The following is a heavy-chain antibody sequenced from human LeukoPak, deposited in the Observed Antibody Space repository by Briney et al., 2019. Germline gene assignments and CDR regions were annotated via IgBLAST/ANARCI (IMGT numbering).Heavy chain of an antibody. Sequence: ASVKVSCKASGYTFTGYYMHWVRQAPGQGLEWMGWINPNSGGTNYAQKFQGRATMTRDTSISTAYMELSRLRSDDTAVYYCARAPRGYSYGSYYFDYWGQGTLVTVSS. CDR2: INPNSGGT. J-gene: IGHJ4*02. V-gene: IGHV1-2*02. CDR1: GYTFTGYY. CDR3: ARAPRGYSYGSYYFDY. D-gene: IGHD5-18*01.